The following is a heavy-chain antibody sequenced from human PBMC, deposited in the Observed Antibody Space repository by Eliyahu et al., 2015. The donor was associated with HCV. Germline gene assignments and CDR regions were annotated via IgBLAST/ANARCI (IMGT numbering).Heavy chain of an antibody. D-gene: IGHD3-22*01. Sequence: QVQLQQWGAGLLKPSETLSXXCAVXXGSFSGYYWXXIRQPPGKGLEWIGEIXHSGSTNYNPSLKSRVTISVDTSKNQFSLKLSSVTAADTAVYYCARAWPNYYDSSGYYSYWGQGTLVTVSS. CDR2: IXHSGST. CDR1: XGSFSGYY. V-gene: IGHV4-34*01. J-gene: IGHJ4*02. CDR3: ARAWPNYYDSSGYYSY.